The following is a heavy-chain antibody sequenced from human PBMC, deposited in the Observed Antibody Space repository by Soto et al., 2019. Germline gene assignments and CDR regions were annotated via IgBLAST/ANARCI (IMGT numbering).Heavy chain of an antibody. Sequence: RRLSCAASGFTFSSYAMHWVRQAPGKGLEWVAVTSYDGSNKYYADSVKGRFTISRDNSKNTLYLQMNSLRAEDTAVYYCARGSRLNYYDSSGYYYYYYYGMDVWGQGTTVTVSS. CDR1: GFTFSSYA. D-gene: IGHD3-22*01. V-gene: IGHV3-30-3*01. J-gene: IGHJ6*02. CDR3: ARGSRLNYYDSSGYYYYYYYGMDV. CDR2: TSYDGSNK.